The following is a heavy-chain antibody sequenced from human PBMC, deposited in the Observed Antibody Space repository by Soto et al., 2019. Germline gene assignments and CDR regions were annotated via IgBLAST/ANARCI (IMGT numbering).Heavy chain of an antibody. J-gene: IGHJ4*02. CDR3: ARGGYFDSSNYLAY. Sequence: ASVKVSCKASGYTFTSYGINWVRQAPGRGLEWMGWINPGNGNTKYSQQFQGRVIIDRDTSASTAYMELSSLRPEDTAAYYCARGGYFDSSNYLAYWGQGILVTVSS. V-gene: IGHV1-3*01. CDR2: INPGNGNT. CDR1: GYTFTSYG. D-gene: IGHD3-22*01.